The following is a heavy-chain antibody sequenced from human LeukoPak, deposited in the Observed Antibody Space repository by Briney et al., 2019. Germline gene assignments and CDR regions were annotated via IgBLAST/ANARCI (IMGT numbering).Heavy chain of an antibody. J-gene: IGHJ5*02. V-gene: IGHV3-23*01. CDR3: AKGELELGDNWFDP. D-gene: IGHD1-7*01. CDR2: ISGSGGST. Sequence: GGSLRLSCAASGFTFSSYAMSWVRQAPGKGLEWVSAISGSGGSTYYADSVKGRFTISRDNSNNTLYLQMNSLRAEDTAVYYCAKGELELGDNWFDPWGQGTLVTVSS. CDR1: GFTFSSYA.